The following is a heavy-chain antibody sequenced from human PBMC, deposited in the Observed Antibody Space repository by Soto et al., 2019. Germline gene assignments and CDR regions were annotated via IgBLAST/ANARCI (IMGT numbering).Heavy chain of an antibody. CDR1: GFSLSNYW. CDR2: VSGDGRKT. J-gene: IGHJ4*02. CDR3: ARGGCSGGDCPVKFDY. V-gene: IGHV3-74*01. Sequence: EVLLVESGGGLVQPRGSLRLSCAASGFSLSNYWMHWVRQGPGKGMVWVSFVSGDGRKTDYADSVKGRFTISRDNAKNTLYLQLNSLRVEDTAVYYCARGGCSGGDCPVKFDYWGQGALVTVSS. D-gene: IGHD2-21*02.